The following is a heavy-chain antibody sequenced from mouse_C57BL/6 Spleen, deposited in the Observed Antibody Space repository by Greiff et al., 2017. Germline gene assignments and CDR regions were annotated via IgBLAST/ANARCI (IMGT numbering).Heavy chain of an antibody. D-gene: IGHD1-1*02. V-gene: IGHV6-6*01. CDR2: IRNKANNHAT. J-gene: IGHJ1*03. Sequence: DVMLVESGGGLVQPGGSMKLSCAASGFTFSDAWMDWVRQSPENGLEWVAEIRNKANNHATYYAESVKGRFTISRDDSKSSVYLQMNSLRAEDTGIYYCTPLWSWYFDVWGTGTTVTVSS. CDR1: GFTFSDAW. CDR3: TPLWSWYFDV.